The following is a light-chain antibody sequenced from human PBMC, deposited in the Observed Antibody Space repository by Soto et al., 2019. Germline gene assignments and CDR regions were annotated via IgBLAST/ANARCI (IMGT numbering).Light chain of an antibody. CDR1: QSISSW. J-gene: IGKJ1*01. CDR3: QQYNDNWT. Sequence: DIQMTQSPSTLSASVGDRVTTTCRASQSISSWLAWYQQKPGTAPKLLIYKASTLQSGVPSRFSGSGSGTEFTLTISSLQPDDSATYYCQQYNDNWTCGQGTKVDIK. V-gene: IGKV1-5*03. CDR2: KAS.